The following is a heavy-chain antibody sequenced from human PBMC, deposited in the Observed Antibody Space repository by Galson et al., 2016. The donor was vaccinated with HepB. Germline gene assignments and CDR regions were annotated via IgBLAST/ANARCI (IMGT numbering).Heavy chain of an antibody. V-gene: IGHV3-23*01. Sequence: SLRLSCAASGYTLSSYAMSWVRQAPGKGLEWVSGIGGSGGSAYYADSVKGRFTISRDNSKNTLYLQMSHLRAEDTAVYYCARGAGAGYWGQGTLVTVSS. CDR3: ARGAGAGY. D-gene: IGHD3-10*01. CDR1: GYTLSSYA. CDR2: IGGSGGSA. J-gene: IGHJ4*02.